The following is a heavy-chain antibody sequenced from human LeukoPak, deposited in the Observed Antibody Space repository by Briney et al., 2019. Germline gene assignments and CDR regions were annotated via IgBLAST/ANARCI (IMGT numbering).Heavy chain of an antibody. D-gene: IGHD2-2*01. V-gene: IGHV1-69*05. J-gene: IGHJ3*01. CDR3: ATDRNLEDCRSSSCYGVWAFNV. CDR2: TIPFLGAA. CDR1: GGTFTSHT. Sequence: SVKVSCKASGGTFTSHTITWVRQASGQGLEWMGGTIPFLGAAHTAQKFQGRVTITTDESTDTAYLELSSLRSEDTAVCYCATDRNLEDCRSSSCYGVWAFNVWGQGTMVTVSS.